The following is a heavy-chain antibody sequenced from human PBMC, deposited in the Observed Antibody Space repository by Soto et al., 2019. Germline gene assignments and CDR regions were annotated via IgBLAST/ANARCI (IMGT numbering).Heavy chain of an antibody. CDR2: ISWNSGSI. J-gene: IGHJ4*02. V-gene: IGHV3-9*01. Sequence: GGSLRLSCAASGFTFDDYAMHWVRQAPGKGLEWVSGISWNSGSIGYADSVKGRFTISRDNAKNSLYLQMNSLRAEDTALYYCAKGYGSGSYFGPGWGQGTLVTVLL. CDR1: GFTFDDYA. D-gene: IGHD3-10*01. CDR3: AKGYGSGSYFGPG.